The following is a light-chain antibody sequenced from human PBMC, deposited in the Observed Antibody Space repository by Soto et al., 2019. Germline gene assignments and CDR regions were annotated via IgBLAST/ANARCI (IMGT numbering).Light chain of an antibody. CDR2: DVS. J-gene: IGLJ2*01. V-gene: IGLV2-14*03. CDR3: SSYSSSSFVL. CDR1: SSDIGGYDY. Sequence: QSVLTQPASVSGSPGQSITISCTGTSSDIGGYDYVSWYQHHPGKAPKVMIYDVSNRPSGVSDRFSGSKSGNTASLTISGLQADDEADYYCSSYSSSSFVLFGGGTKVTVL.